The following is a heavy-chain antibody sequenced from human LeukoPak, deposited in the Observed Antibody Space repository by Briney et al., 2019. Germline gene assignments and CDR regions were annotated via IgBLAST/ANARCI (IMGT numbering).Heavy chain of an antibody. Sequence: PSETLSLTCTDSGGSISSYYWSWIRQPPGKGLEWIGEINHSGSTNYNPSLKSRVTISVDTSKNQFSLKLSSVTAADTAVYYCARHQGAYSSSSEHDGGFDYWGQGTLVTVSS. D-gene: IGHD6-6*01. V-gene: IGHV4-34*01. CDR1: GGSISSYY. J-gene: IGHJ4*02. CDR3: ARHQGAYSSSSEHDGGFDY. CDR2: INHSGST.